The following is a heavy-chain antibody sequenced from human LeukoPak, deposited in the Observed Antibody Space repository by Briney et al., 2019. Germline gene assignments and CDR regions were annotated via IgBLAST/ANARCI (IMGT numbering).Heavy chain of an antibody. CDR3: AAQYSGYVRLDY. D-gene: IGHD5-12*01. V-gene: IGHV4-34*01. CDR1: GGSFSGYY. J-gene: IGHJ4*02. Sequence: SETLSLTCAVYGGSFSGYYWSWIRQPPGKGLEWIGEISHSGSTNYNPSLKSRVTISVDTSENQFSLKLSSVTAADTAVYYCAAQYSGYVRLDYWGQGTLVTVSS. CDR2: ISHSGST.